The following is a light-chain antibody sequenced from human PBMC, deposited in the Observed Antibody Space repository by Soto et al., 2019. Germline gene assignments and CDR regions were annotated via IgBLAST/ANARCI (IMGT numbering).Light chain of an antibody. CDR3: AAWDDSLNGAV. CDR2: DNN. V-gene: IGLV1-44*01. CDR1: SSNIGSNN. J-gene: IGLJ7*01. Sequence: QSVLTQPPSASGTPGQRVSISCSGSSSNIGSNNVNWYQQLPGTAPKLLIYDNNQRPSEVPDRFSGSKSGTSASLAISGLQSEDEADYYCAAWDDSLNGAVFGGGTQLTVL.